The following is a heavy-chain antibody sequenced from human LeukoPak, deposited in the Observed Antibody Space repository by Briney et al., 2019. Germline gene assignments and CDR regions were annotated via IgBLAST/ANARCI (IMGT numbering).Heavy chain of an antibody. CDR1: GYTFTSYY. V-gene: IGHV1-46*01. Sequence: ASVKVSCKASGYTFTSYYMHWVRQAPGQGLEWMGIINPSGGSTSYAQKFQGRVTMTRDTSTSTVYMELSSLRSEDTAVYFCSRHVFGGSVPTADLFDSWGQGTLVTVSS. J-gene: IGHJ4*02. CDR2: INPSGGST. CDR3: SRHVFGGSVPTADLFDS. D-gene: IGHD2-2*01.